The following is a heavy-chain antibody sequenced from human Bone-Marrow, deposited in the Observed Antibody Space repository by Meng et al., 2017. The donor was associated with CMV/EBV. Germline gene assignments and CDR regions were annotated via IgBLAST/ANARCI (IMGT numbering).Heavy chain of an antibody. V-gene: IGHV3-23*01. Sequence: GESLKISCSASGFTFSSYAMSWVRQASGKGLEWVSAICGSGGSTYYADSVKGRFTISRDNSKNTLYLKMNSLRAEDTAVYYCAKEYLSIVVVPAAIGRGYFDLWGRGTLVTVSS. D-gene: IGHD2-2*01. CDR3: AKEYLSIVVVPAAIGRGYFDL. CDR2: ICGSGGST. CDR1: GFTFSSYA. J-gene: IGHJ2*01.